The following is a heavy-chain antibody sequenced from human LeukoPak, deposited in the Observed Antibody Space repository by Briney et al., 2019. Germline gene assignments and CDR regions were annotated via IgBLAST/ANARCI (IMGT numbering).Heavy chain of an antibody. CDR1: GYTFSSFD. V-gene: IGHV3-21*01. Sequence: GGSLRLSCAASGYTFSSFDMNWVRQAPGKGLEWVSSISTSSRYIYYRDSVKGRFTISRDDAKNSLYLQMNSLRVEDTAVYYCARADCSGSTCYLRRSWFDPWGQGTLVTVSS. D-gene: IGHD2-2*01. CDR2: ISTSSRYI. J-gene: IGHJ5*02. CDR3: ARADCSGSTCYLRRSWFDP.